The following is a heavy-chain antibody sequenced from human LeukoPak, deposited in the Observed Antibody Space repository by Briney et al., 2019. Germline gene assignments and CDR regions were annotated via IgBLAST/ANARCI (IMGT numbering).Heavy chain of an antibody. J-gene: IGHJ4*02. V-gene: IGHV3-33*01. D-gene: IGHD3-22*01. CDR1: GXSXXTYG. Sequence: LRLSXXXSGXSXXTYGMHWVRQAPGKGLEWVAAAQGDGRLQYYADSVKGRFTISKDISKSTLYVQMNSLRAEDTAVYYCATGGGFYYGHWGQGTLVTVSS. CDR2: AQGDGRLQ. CDR3: ATGGGFYYGH.